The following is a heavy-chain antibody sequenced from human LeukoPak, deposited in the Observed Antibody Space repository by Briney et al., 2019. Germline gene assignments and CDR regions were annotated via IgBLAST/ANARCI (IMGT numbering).Heavy chain of an antibody. D-gene: IGHD3-16*02. CDR1: GDSISSSSYY. Sequence: SETLSLTCTVSGDSISSSSYYWGWIRQPPGKGLEWIGSIYYSGSTYYNPSLKSRVTISVDTSKNQFSLKLSSVTAADTAVYYCARSYYDYVWGSYRSPGWFDPWGQGTLVTVSS. CDR2: IYYSGST. V-gene: IGHV4-39*01. CDR3: ARSYYDYVWGSYRSPGWFDP. J-gene: IGHJ5*02.